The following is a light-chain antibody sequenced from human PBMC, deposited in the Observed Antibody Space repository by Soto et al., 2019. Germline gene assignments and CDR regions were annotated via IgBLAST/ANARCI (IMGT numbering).Light chain of an antibody. V-gene: IGKV1-5*03. CDR3: QHYNSYSEA. CDR2: KAS. CDR1: QGISNW. J-gene: IGKJ1*01. Sequence: SACPPAPSLGYRVTTPCLASQGISNWLAWHQQQPGKAPKLLIYKASTLENGVPSRFSGSGSGTEFTLTISSLQPDDFATYYCQHYNSYSEAFGQGTKV.